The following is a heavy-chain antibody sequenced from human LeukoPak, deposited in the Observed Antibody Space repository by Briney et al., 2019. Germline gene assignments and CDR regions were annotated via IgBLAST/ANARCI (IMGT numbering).Heavy chain of an antibody. V-gene: IGHV1-46*01. CDR2: IHPSGGSA. D-gene: IGHD5-18*01. J-gene: IGHJ4*02. CDR3: ARMDMDPAMVTNFFDY. Sequence: ASVKISCKASGYTFTSYYMHWVRQAPGQGLEWMGVIHPSGGSARYAQKFQGKITMTKDTSTSTVYIGLSRLTSDDTAVYYCARMDMDPAMVTNFFDYWAREPWSSSPQ. CDR1: GYTFTSYY.